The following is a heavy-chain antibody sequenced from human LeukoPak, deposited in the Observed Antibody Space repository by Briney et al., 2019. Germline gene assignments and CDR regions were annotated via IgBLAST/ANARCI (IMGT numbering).Heavy chain of an antibody. J-gene: IGHJ4*02. Sequence: GVPLRLSCAAPGFTFNRSWMNWVRQAPGKGLEWVANMDPSGSQKRYVDSVKDRFTISKDNPGTSLYLEMYSLRAEDTAIYYCAIGTSGNYWGQGTLVTVSS. D-gene: IGHD3-10*01. CDR3: AIGTSGNY. CDR2: MDPSGSQK. CDR1: GFTFNRSW. V-gene: IGHV3-7*01.